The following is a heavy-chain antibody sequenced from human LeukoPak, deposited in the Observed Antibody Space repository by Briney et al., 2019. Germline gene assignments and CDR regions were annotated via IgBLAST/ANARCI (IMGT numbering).Heavy chain of an antibody. V-gene: IGHV1-46*01. D-gene: IGHD2-15*01. CDR1: GYTFTNYY. CDR2: INPSDGST. CDR3: ARSACSGDSCFLDY. J-gene: IGHJ4*02. Sequence: ASVKVSCKASGYTFTNYYIHWVRQAPGQGLEWMGIINPSDGSTSYAQKFQGTVPMTRDMSTNTLYMEPSSLTSKDTAVYYCARSACSGDSCFLDYWGQGTLVTVSS.